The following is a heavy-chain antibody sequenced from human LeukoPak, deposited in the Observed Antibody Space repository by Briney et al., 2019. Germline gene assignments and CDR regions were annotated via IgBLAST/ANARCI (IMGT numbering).Heavy chain of an antibody. CDR1: GFTFSSYS. CDR2: ISSSSTTI. CDR3: ARDKGGSSWFDY. Sequence: GGSLRLSCAASGFTFSSYSMNWVRQAPGEGLGWVSYISSSSTTIYYADSVQGRFTISRDNAKNSLYLQMNSLRDEDTAVYYCARDKGGSSWFDYWGQGALVTVSS. J-gene: IGHJ4*02. V-gene: IGHV3-48*02. D-gene: IGHD6-13*01.